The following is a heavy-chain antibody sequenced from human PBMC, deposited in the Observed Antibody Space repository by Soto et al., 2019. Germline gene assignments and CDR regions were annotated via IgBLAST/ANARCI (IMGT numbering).Heavy chain of an antibody. V-gene: IGHV3-48*03. CDR2: ISSSGSTI. D-gene: IGHD6-13*01. CDR1: GFTFSSYE. Sequence: GGSLRLSCAASGFTFSSYEMNWVRQAPGKGLEWVSYISSSGSTIYYADSVKGRFTISRGNAKNSLYLQMNSLRAEDTAVYYCARERGALRYSSSWYLFDYWGQGTLVTVSS. J-gene: IGHJ4*02. CDR3: ARERGALRYSSSWYLFDY.